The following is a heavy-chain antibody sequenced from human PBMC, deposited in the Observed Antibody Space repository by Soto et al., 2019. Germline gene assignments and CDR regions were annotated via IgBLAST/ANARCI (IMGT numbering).Heavy chain of an antibody. J-gene: IGHJ4*02. V-gene: IGHV3-23*01. CDR2: ISGSGGST. CDR1: GFTFSSYA. Sequence: EVQLLESGGGLVQPGGSLRLSCAASGFTFSSYAMSWVRQAPGKGLEWVSAISGSGGSTYYADSVKGRFTISRDNSKNTLYLQMNSLRAEDTAVYYCAKDHVHRRIAAAAAFDYWGQGTLVTVSS. CDR3: AKDHVHRRIAAAAAFDY. D-gene: IGHD6-13*01.